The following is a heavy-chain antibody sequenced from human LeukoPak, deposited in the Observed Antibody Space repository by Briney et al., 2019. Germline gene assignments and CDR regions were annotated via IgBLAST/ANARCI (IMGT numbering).Heavy chain of an antibody. CDR3: ATIYDFWSEGDHFDY. J-gene: IGHJ4*02. V-gene: IGHV3-30-3*01. D-gene: IGHD3-3*01. Sequence: GGSLRLSCAASGFTFSSYAMHWVRQAPGKGLEWVAVISYDGSNKYYADSVKGRFTISRDNSKNTLYLQMNSLRAEDTAVYYCATIYDFWSEGDHFDYWGQGTLVTVSS. CDR1: GFTFSSYA. CDR2: ISYDGSNK.